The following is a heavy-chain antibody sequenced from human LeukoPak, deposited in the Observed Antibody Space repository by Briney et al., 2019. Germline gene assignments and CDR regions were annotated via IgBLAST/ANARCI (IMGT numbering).Heavy chain of an antibody. V-gene: IGHV1-69*04. CDR1: GGTFSSYA. J-gene: IGHJ6*02. Sequence: EASVKVSCKASGGTFSSYAISWVRQAPGQGLEWMGRIIPILGIANYAQKFQGRVTITADKSTSTAYMELSSLRSEDTAVYYCARYESSGWYGMDVWGQGTTVTVSS. CDR3: ARYESSGWYGMDV. CDR2: IIPILGIA. D-gene: IGHD6-19*01.